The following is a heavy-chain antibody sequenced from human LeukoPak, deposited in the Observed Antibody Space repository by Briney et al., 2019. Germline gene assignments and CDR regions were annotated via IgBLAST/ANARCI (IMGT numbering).Heavy chain of an antibody. CDR1: GGSISSYY. J-gene: IGHJ4*02. CDR2: IYYSGST. CDR3: ARVRGDYYFDF. V-gene: IGHV4-59*01. Sequence: PSETLSLTCTVSGGSISSYYWSWIRQPPGKGLEWIGYIYYSGSTNYNPSLKSRVTISVDTSKNQFSLKVSSVTAADTAVYYCARVRGDYYFDFWGQGTLVTVSS. D-gene: IGHD2-21*02.